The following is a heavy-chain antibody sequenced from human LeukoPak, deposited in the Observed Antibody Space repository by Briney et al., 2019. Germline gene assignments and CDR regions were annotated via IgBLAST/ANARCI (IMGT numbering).Heavy chain of an antibody. CDR1: GFTFSSYA. CDR2: ISGSGGST. V-gene: IGHV3-23*01. D-gene: IGHD2-21*02. J-gene: IGHJ2*01. CDR3: AKFHSPGRVTHFYWYFDL. Sequence: PGGSLRLSCAASGFTFSSYAMSWCRQAPGKGLDWFSTISGSGGSTDYADSVKGRFTLSRDNSKNTLFLQVNSLRADDTAVYYCAKFHSPGRVTHFYWYFDLWGRGTLVTVSS.